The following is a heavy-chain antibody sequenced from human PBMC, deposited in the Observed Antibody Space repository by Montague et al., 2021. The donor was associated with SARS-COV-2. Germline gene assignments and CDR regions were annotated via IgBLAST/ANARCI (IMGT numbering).Heavy chain of an antibody. CDR1: GFSLTTPGVC. J-gene: IGHJ4*02. CDR2: IDWNHDQ. V-gene: IGHV2-70*01. Sequence: PALVKPTQTLTLTCTFSGFSLTTPGVCVGWIRQPPGKALEWLALIDWNHDQYYSRSLSTRLTISPDTSKSQVVLTLTDVDTVDTATYYCARNRHSVFDFWGQGTLVTVSS. D-gene: IGHD3-10*01. CDR3: ARNRHSVFDF.